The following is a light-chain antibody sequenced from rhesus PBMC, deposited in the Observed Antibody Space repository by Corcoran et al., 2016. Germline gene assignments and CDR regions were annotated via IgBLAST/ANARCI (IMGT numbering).Light chain of an antibody. CDR1: QNIYSN. Sequence: DIQMTQSPSALSASVGDRVTISCRASQNIYSNLAWYQQNLGKAPKLLVYAASSLQTGFPSRFSGTGSGTDFTLTISSLQPADSAAYYCQHYYDNPYSFGQGTKVEIK. V-gene: IGKV1S12*01. CDR3: QHYYDNPYS. CDR2: AAS. J-gene: IGKJ2*01.